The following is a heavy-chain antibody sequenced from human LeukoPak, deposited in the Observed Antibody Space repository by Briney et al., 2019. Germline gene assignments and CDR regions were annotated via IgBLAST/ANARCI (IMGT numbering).Heavy chain of an antibody. J-gene: IGHJ4*02. Sequence: SETLSLTCTVSGGSISSYYWSWIRQPPGKGLEWIGYIYYSGSTNYNPSLKSRVTISVDTSKNQFSLKLSSVTAADTAVYYCASTGARSSSDYWGQGTLVTVSS. CDR3: ASTGARSSSDY. V-gene: IGHV4-59*01. CDR2: IYYSGST. D-gene: IGHD1-26*01. CDR1: GGSISSYY.